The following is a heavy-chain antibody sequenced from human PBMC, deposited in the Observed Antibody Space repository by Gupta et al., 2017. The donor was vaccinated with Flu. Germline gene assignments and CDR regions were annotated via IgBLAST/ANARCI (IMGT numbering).Heavy chain of an antibody. J-gene: IGHJ4*02. Sequence: PGRSLRLSCAASGFTFRSYGMHWVRQAPGKGLEWVAVISYDGSNKYYADSVKGRFTISRDNSKNTLYLQMNSLRAEDTAVYYCAKGSRYYYDSSGYRKPRALDYWGQGTLVTVSS. CDR2: ISYDGSNK. V-gene: IGHV3-30*18. D-gene: IGHD3-22*01. CDR3: AKGSRYYYDSSGYRKPRALDY. CDR1: GFTFRSYG.